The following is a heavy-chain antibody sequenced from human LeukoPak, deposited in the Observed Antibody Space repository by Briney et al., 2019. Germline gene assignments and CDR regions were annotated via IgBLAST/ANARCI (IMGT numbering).Heavy chain of an antibody. J-gene: IGHJ4*02. Sequence: PGGSLRLSCAASGFTFSSYSMNWVRQAPGKELEWVSSISSSSSYIYYADSVKGRFTISRDNAKNSLYLQMNSLRAEDTAVYYCARGGSSYWGQSKYYFDYWGQGTLVTVSS. CDR1: GFTFSSYS. V-gene: IGHV3-21*01. D-gene: IGHD7-27*01. CDR2: ISSSSSYI. CDR3: ARGGSSYWGQSKYYFDY.